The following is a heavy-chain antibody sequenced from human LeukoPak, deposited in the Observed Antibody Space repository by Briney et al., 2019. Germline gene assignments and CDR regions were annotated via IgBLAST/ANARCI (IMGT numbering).Heavy chain of an antibody. J-gene: IGHJ4*02. CDR2: IWYDGGKK. CDR3: ARDKDYHFDY. Sequence: GTSLRLSCAASGFTFSSSGMHWVRRAPGMGLEWVAVIWYDGGKKYYADSVKGRFTISRDNSKNTLYLQMSSVRAEDTAVYYCARDKDYHFDYWGQGTLVTVSS. CDR1: GFTFSSSG. D-gene: IGHD4-11*01. V-gene: IGHV3-33*01.